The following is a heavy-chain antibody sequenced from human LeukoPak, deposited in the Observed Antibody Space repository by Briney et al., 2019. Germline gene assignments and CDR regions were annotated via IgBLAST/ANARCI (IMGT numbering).Heavy chain of an antibody. CDR1: GYTLTELS. Sequence: ASVKVSCKVSGYTLTELSMHWVRQAPGKGLEWMGGFDPEDGETIYAQKFQGRVTMTEDTSTDTAYMELSSLRSEDTAVYYCATGEYYGSGSRTYYFDYWGQGTLVTVSS. CDR3: ATGEYYGSGSRTYYFDY. J-gene: IGHJ4*02. CDR2: FDPEDGET. V-gene: IGHV1-24*01. D-gene: IGHD3-10*01.